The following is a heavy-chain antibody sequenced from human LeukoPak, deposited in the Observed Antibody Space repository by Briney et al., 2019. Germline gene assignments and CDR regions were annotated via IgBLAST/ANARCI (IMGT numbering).Heavy chain of an antibody. CDR1: RFTFSSYV. J-gene: IGHJ4*02. D-gene: IGHD3-10*01. CDR2: ISGSGEST. CDR3: AKDRQNYYGSGYYFDY. Sequence: GGSLRLSCTGSRFTFSSYVMTWVRQAPGMGLEWVSSISGSGESTFYVDSVKGRFTISRDNSKNTLYLQMNSLRAEDTAVYYCAKDRQNYYGSGYYFDYWGQGTLVTVSS. V-gene: IGHV3-23*01.